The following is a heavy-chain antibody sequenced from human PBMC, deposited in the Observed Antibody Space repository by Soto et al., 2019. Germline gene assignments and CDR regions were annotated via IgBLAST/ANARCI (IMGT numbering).Heavy chain of an antibody. V-gene: IGHV3-7*01. Sequence: GGSLRLSCAASGFNFGSYWMSWVRQAPGRGLEWVANINPGGREKNYVDSVKGRFSISRDDAEKSHHLQMNSLRVEDTAVYYCAKYGSGSYGAYALDMWGQGTMVTVSS. J-gene: IGHJ3*02. CDR3: AKYGSGSYGAYALDM. D-gene: IGHD3-10*01. CDR2: INPGGREK. CDR1: GFNFGSYW.